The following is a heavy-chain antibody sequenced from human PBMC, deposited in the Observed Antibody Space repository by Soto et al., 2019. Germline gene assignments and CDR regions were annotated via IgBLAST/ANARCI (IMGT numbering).Heavy chain of an antibody. Sequence: EGQLLESGGGLVQPGGSLRLSCAVSRFSFNSYAMNWVRQAPGKGLEWVSAISGSGSSAAYAGSVKGRFTISRDNSKNILFLQMNSLRAEDTAVYFCAKGSSVWGLRASRGFDFWGQGTLVTVSS. J-gene: IGHJ4*02. D-gene: IGHD6-13*01. CDR2: ISGSGSSA. CDR1: RFSFNSYA. V-gene: IGHV3-23*01. CDR3: AKGSSVWGLRASRGFDF.